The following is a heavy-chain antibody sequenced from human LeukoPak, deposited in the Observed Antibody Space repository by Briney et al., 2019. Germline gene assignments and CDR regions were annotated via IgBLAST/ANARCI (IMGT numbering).Heavy chain of an antibody. CDR2: INHSGST. D-gene: IGHD5/OR15-5a*01. CDR1: GGSFSGYY. CDR3: ARGRVYDSFDY. Sequence: SETLSLTCAVYGGSFSGYYWSWIRQPPGKGLEWIGEINHSGSTNYNPSLKSRVTISVDTSKNQFSLKLSSVTAADAAVYYCARGRVYDSFDYWGQGTLVTVS. V-gene: IGHV4-34*01. J-gene: IGHJ4*02.